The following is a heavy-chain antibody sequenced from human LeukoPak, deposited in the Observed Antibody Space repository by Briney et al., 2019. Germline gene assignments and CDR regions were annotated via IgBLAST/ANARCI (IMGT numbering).Heavy chain of an antibody. D-gene: IGHD3-22*01. CDR1: GGSISSSSYY. CDR2: IYHSGST. Sequence: PSETLSLTCTVSGGSISSSSYYWSWIRQPPGKGLEWIGYIYHSGSTYYNPSLKSRVTISVDRSKNQFSLKLSSVTAADTAVYYCARAPYSSYGDYWGQGTLVTVAS. J-gene: IGHJ4*02. V-gene: IGHV4-30-2*01. CDR3: ARAPYSSYGDY.